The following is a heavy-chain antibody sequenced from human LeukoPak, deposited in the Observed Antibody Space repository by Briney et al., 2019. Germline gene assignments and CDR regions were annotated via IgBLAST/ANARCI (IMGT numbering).Heavy chain of an antibody. V-gene: IGHV4-31*03. CDR1: GGSISSGGYY. J-gene: IGHJ4*02. Sequence: PSETLSLTCTVSGGSISSGGYYWSWIRQHPGKGLEWIGYIYYSGSTYYNPSLKSRVTISADTSKNQFSLKLSSVTAADTAVYYCARLDAHYYGSGSYYSGLDYWGQGTLVTVSS. CDR3: ARLDAHYYGSGSYYSGLDY. D-gene: IGHD3-10*01. CDR2: IYYSGST.